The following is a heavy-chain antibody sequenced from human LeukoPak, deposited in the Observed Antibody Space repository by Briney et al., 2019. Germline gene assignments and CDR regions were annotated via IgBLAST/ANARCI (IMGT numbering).Heavy chain of an antibody. J-gene: IGHJ4*02. CDR3: AARKVRGVWFYLDY. D-gene: IGHD3-10*01. CDR1: GFTVSAYA. V-gene: IGHV3-23*01. CDR2: IYDDNT. Sequence: GGSLRLSCAASGFTVSAYAMAWVRQAPGKGLEWVSTIYDDNTYYADSVKGRFAISTDNSKNTLYLQMNSLRGEDTAVYFCAARKVRGVWFYLDYWGQGTLVTVSS.